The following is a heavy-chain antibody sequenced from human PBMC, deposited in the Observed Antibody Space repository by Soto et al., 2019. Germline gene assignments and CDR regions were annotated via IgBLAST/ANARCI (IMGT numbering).Heavy chain of an antibody. D-gene: IGHD4-17*01. CDR1: GFTFSSYS. J-gene: IGHJ3*02. Sequence: GGSLRLSCAASGFTFSSYSMNWVRQAPGKGLEWVSYISSSSSTIYYADSVKGRFTISRDNAKNSLYLQMNSLRDEDTAVYYCARVLYGDHRTDAFDIWGQGTMVTVSS. V-gene: IGHV3-48*02. CDR3: ARVLYGDHRTDAFDI. CDR2: ISSSSSTI.